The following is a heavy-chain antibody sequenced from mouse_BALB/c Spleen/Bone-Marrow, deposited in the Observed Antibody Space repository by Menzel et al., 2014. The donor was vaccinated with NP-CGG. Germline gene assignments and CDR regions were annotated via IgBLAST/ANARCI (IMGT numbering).Heavy chain of an antibody. CDR3: ARHGITRLLDY. CDR2: ISSGGSYT. Sequence: EVNVVEFGGGLVKPGGSLKLSCAASGFTFSSYAMSWVRQTPEKRLEWVATISSGGSYTYYPDSVKGRFTISRDNAKNTLYLQMSSLRSEDTAMYYCARHGITRLLDYWGQGTTLTVSS. CDR1: GFTFSSYA. D-gene: IGHD2-4*01. V-gene: IGHV5-9-3*01. J-gene: IGHJ2*01.